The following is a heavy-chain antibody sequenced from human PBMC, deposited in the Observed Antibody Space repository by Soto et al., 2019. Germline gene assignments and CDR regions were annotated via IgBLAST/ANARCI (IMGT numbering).Heavy chain of an antibody. CDR3: AKLYYYDSSGSSSVAFDI. CDR1: GFTFSSYG. CDR2: ISYDGSNK. J-gene: IGHJ3*02. Sequence: PGGSLRLSCAASGFTFSSYGMHWVRQAPGKGLEWVAVISYDGSNKYYADSVKGRFTISRDNSKNTLYLQMNSLRAEDTAVYYCAKLYYYDSSGSSSVAFDIWGQGTMVTVSS. D-gene: IGHD3-22*01. V-gene: IGHV3-30*18.